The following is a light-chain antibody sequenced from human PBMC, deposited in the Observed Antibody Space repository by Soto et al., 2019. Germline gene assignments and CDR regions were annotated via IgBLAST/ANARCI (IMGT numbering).Light chain of an antibody. V-gene: IGLV1-40*01. Sequence: QSVLTQPPSVSGAPGQRVTISCTGSSCNIGAGHDVHWYQQLPGTAPKLLIYGKSNRPSGVPDRISGSNSGTSASLAITGLQAEDEADYYCQSYDSSRSGYVFGTGTKLTVL. CDR1: SCNIGAGHD. CDR2: GKS. J-gene: IGLJ1*01. CDR3: QSYDSSRSGYV.